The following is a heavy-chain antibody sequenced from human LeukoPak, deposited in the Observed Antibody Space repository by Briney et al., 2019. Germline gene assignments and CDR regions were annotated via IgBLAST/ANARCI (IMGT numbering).Heavy chain of an antibody. V-gene: IGHV1-8*01. CDR1: GYTFTSSD. Sequence: GASVKVSCRASGYTFTSSDINWVRQATGQGLEWLGWINPNNGYTGYAQKFQGRVTMTRDTSISTAYMELSSLRAEDTAMYYCARGFITVAGRREFDPWGQGTLVTVSS. CDR2: INPNNGYT. D-gene: IGHD6-19*01. CDR3: ARGFITVAGRREFDP. J-gene: IGHJ5*02.